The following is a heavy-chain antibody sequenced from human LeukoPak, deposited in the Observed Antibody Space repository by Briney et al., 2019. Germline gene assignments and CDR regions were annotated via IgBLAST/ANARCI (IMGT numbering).Heavy chain of an antibody. CDR1: GGSISSSSYY. Sequence: SETLSLTCTVSGGSISSSSYYWGWIRQPPGKGLEWIGSIYYSGSTYYNPSLKSRVTISVDTSKNQFSLKLSSVTAADTAVYYCAREGIAAAGTGEGDYWGQGTLVTVSS. J-gene: IGHJ4*02. CDR3: AREGIAAAGTGEGDY. CDR2: IYYSGST. D-gene: IGHD6-13*01. V-gene: IGHV4-39*02.